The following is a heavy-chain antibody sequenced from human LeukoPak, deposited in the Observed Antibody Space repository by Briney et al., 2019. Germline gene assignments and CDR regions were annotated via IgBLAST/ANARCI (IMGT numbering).Heavy chain of an antibody. CDR3: ATGEGRYFDY. V-gene: IGHV3-74*01. CDR1: GLTFSDYW. CDR2: VDRYGSDT. D-gene: IGHD7-27*01. J-gene: IGHJ4*02. Sequence: GGSLRLSCAASGLTFSDYWIHWVRQAPGKGLVWVSRVDRYGSDTNYADSVKGRFTISRDNAKNTLYLQMDSLRPEDTAVYHCATGEGRYFDYWGQETLVTVSS.